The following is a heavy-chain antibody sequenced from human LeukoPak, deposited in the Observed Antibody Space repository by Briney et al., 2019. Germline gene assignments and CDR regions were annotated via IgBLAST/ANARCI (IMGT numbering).Heavy chain of an antibody. CDR2: ISGFGTDT. V-gene: IGHV3-23*01. D-gene: IGHD1-14*01. CDR1: GFTFKLYA. J-gene: IGHJ3*02. CDR3: AKPMTPEAFDI. Sequence: GGSLRLSCEASGFTFKLYAMNWVRQAPGKGLEWVSSISGFGTDTYYADSVKGWFTLSRDNSKSTLYLQMNSLRAEDTAEYYCAKPMTPEAFDIWGQGTMVTVSS.